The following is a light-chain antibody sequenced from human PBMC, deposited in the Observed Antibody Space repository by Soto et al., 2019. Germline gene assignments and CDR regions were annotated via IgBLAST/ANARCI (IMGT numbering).Light chain of an antibody. V-gene: IGKV1-39*01. CDR3: QQSDSTGTWT. CDR2: ATS. J-gene: IGKJ1*01. CDR1: QSISSY. Sequence: DIQMTQSPSSLSASVGDRVTITCRASQSISSYLNWYQKKPGKAPKLLIYATSSLQSGVPSRFSGSGSGTDLTLTISSLQTEDFANYYCQQSDSTGTWTFGQGTKVDI.